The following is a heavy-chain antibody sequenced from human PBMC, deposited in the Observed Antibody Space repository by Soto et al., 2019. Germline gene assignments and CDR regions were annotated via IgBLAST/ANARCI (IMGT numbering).Heavy chain of an antibody. Sequence: QVQLVQSGAEVKKPGASVKVSCKASGYTFTSYAMHWVRQAPGQRLEWMGWINAGNGNTKYSQKFQGRVTITRDTCASTAYMELSSLRSEDTAVYYCARDLAGGGSYFDYWGQGTLVTVSS. CDR1: GYTFTSYA. CDR2: INAGNGNT. CDR3: ARDLAGGGSYFDY. J-gene: IGHJ4*02. D-gene: IGHD3-16*01. V-gene: IGHV1-3*01.